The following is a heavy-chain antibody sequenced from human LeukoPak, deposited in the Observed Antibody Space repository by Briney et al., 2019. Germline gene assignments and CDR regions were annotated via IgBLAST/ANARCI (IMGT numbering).Heavy chain of an antibody. D-gene: IGHD2-15*01. CDR1: GFTFSSYG. V-gene: IGHV3-30*18. CDR2: ISYDGSNK. Sequence: GGSLRLSCAASGFTFSSYGMHWVRQAPGKGLEWVAVISYDGSNKYYADSVKGRFTISRDNSRNTLYLQMNSLRAEDTAVYYCAKDILGYCSGGSCPAGGGFDPWGQGTLVTVSS. CDR3: AKDILGYCSGGSCPAGGGFDP. J-gene: IGHJ5*02.